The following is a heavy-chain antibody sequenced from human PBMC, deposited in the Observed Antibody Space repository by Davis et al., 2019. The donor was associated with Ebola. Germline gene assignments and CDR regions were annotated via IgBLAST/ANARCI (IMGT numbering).Heavy chain of an antibody. CDR3: ARSLIAARRGGWFDP. J-gene: IGHJ5*02. CDR1: GYTFTSYY. CDR2: INPSGGST. D-gene: IGHD6-6*01. Sequence: ASVKVSCKASGYTFTSYYMHWVRQAPGQGLEWMGIINPSGGSTSYAQKFQGRVTMTRDTSTSTVYMELSSLRSEDTAVYYCARSLIAARRGGWFDPWGQGTLVTVSS. V-gene: IGHV1-46*01.